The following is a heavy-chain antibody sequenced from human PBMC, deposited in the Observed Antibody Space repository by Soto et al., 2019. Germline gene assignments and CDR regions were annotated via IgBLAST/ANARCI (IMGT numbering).Heavy chain of an antibody. Sequence: SETRSLTFTVSGGYISSGDYYWRWIRQPPGKGLEWIGYIYYSGSTYYNPSLKCRVTISIDTSKSQFSLKLCPVTAADTAVYYCARDRLRGPPVDYGDYGGRSDYCGMSVWARLTTVTFSS. CDR2: IYYSGST. D-gene: IGHD4-17*01. V-gene: IGHV4-30-4*01. CDR1: GGYISSGDYY. J-gene: IGHJ6*04. CDR3: ARDRLRGPPVDYGDYGGRSDYCGMSV.